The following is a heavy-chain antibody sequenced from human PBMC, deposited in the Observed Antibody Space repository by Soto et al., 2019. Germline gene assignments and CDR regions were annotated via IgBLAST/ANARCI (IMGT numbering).Heavy chain of an antibody. CDR2: IYYSGST. CDR3: ARASGSYRQGDH. CDR1: GGSVSGGGYY. V-gene: IGHV4-61*08. Sequence: SETLSLTCTVSGGSVSGGGYYWSWMRQSPGKGLEWIGYIYYSGSTNYNPSLKTRVTMSVDTSKNQFSLRLRSVTAADTAVYYCARASGSYRQGDHWGQGTLVTVSS. J-gene: IGHJ5*02. D-gene: IGHD1-26*01.